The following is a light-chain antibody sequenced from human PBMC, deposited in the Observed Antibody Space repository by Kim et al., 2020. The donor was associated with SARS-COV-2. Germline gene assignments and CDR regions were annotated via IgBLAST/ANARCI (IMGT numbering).Light chain of an antibody. CDR2: KTS. Sequence: PSHLSASVGDRVTITCRGSQDLNDWLAWYQQKPGKAPKLLIYKTSALNSGVPSRFSGVGSGTEFTLTISTLQPEDFATYYCQHHASFGQGTKLEI. J-gene: IGKJ2*01. V-gene: IGKV1-5*03. CDR3: QHHAS. CDR1: QDLNDW.